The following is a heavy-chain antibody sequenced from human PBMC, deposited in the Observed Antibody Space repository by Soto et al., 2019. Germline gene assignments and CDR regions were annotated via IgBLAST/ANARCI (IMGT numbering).Heavy chain of an antibody. CDR1: GFTFSDYW. D-gene: IGHD2-8*01. Sequence: GGSLRLSCAASGFTFSDYWIHWVRQAPGKGLVWVSRINTDGSTTNYADSVKGRFTISRDNAKKTVFLQMNSLRAEDTAVYYCARTQDIVLMLYTDWGQGTLVTVSS. V-gene: IGHV3-74*01. J-gene: IGHJ4*02. CDR2: INTDGSTT. CDR3: ARTQDIVLMLYTD.